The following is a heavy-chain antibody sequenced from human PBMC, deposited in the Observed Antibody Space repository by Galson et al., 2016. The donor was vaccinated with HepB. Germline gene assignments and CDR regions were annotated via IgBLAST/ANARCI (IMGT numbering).Heavy chain of an antibody. CDR3: ARDVQFRFDY. D-gene: IGHD4-11*01. J-gene: IGHJ4*02. Sequence: SVTVSCKASGYRFPTYGISWVRQAPGQGLEWQGWISANRGNTIYAQKFQDRVTMTRDTSASTVYMDLRSRRSDDAAVYYCARDVQFRFDYWGQGTLVTVSS. V-gene: IGHV1-18*04. CDR1: GYRFPTYG. CDR2: ISANRGNT.